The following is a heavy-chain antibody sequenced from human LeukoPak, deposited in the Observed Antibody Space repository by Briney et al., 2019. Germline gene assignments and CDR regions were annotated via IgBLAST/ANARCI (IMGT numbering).Heavy chain of an antibody. D-gene: IGHD3-22*01. CDR3: AAEAAYYYDSRDAFDV. CDR2: IVVGSGNT. CDR1: GFTFTSSA. J-gene: IGHJ3*01. Sequence: GASAKVSCKASGFTFTSSAVQWVRQARGQRLEWVVWIVVGSGNTNYAQKFQERVTITREMSTSLVYMELSSLRSEDTAVYYCAAEAAYYYDSRDAFDVWGQGTMVTVSS. V-gene: IGHV1-58*01.